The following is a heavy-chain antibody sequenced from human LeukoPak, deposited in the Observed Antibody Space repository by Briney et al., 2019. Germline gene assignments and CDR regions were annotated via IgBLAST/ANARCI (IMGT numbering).Heavy chain of an antibody. V-gene: IGHV3-21*01. CDR3: ARDIYSSSWYYPSEIIDY. CDR2: ISSSSSYI. Sequence: PGGSLRLSCAASGFTFSSYSMNWVRQAPGKGLEWVSSISSSSSYIYYADSVKGRFTISRDNAKNSLYLQMNSLRAEDTAVYYCARDIYSSSWYYPSEIIDYWGQGTLVTVSS. J-gene: IGHJ4*02. CDR1: GFTFSSYS. D-gene: IGHD6-13*01.